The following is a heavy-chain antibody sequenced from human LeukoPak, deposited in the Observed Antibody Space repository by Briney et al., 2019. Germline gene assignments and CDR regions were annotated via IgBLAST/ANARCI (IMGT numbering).Heavy chain of an antibody. V-gene: IGHV3-7*01. Sequence: PGGSLRLSCAASGFTFTSYWMTWVRQAPGKGLEWVANIKQDGGEKVYVDSVKGRFTISRDNAKKSLFLQMNSLRAEDTAVYHCARVHEGQYNFWSGSYKTKYLYNMDVWGKGTTVTVSS. CDR2: IKQDGGEK. J-gene: IGHJ6*03. D-gene: IGHD3-3*01. CDR3: ARVHEGQYNFWSGSYKTKYLYNMDV. CDR1: GFTFTSYW.